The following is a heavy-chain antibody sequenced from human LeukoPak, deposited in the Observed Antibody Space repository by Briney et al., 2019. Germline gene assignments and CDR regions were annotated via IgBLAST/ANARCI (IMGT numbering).Heavy chain of an antibody. J-gene: IGHJ4*02. Sequence: SQTLSLTCTVSGGSISSGGYYWSWIRQHPGKGLEWIGYMYYSGSTYYNPSLKSRVTISVDTSENQFSLKLNSVTAADTAVYYCARGSREMSTIFDYWGQGTLVTVSS. CDR3: ARGSREMSTIFDY. CDR2: MYYSGST. D-gene: IGHD5-24*01. V-gene: IGHV4-31*03. CDR1: GGSISSGGYY.